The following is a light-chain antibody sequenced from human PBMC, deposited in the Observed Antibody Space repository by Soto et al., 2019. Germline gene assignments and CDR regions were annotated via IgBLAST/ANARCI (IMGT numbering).Light chain of an antibody. J-gene: IGKJ4*01. Sequence: DIVMTQSPDSLAVSLGERATINCKSSQSILYSSNNKNYLVWYQQKPGQPPKVLIYWASTRESGVPDRLSGSGSGTDFTLTISSLQAEDVAVYYCQQYYSAPLTFGGGTKVDIK. CDR1: QSILYSSNNKNY. CDR3: QQYYSAPLT. CDR2: WAS. V-gene: IGKV4-1*01.